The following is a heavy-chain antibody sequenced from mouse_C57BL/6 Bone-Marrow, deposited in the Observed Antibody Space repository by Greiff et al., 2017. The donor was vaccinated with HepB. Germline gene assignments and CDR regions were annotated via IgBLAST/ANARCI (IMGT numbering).Heavy chain of an antibody. CDR2: ISSGGSYT. CDR1: GFTFSSYG. J-gene: IGHJ1*03. Sequence: EVQRVESGGDLVKPGGSLKLSCAASGFTFSSYGMSWVRQTPDKRLEWVATISSGGSYTYYPDSVKGRFTISRDNAKNTLYLQMSSLKSEDTAMYYCAKVSLALYWYFDVWGTGTTVTVSS. D-gene: IGHD2-14*01. CDR3: AKVSLALYWYFDV. V-gene: IGHV5-6*01.